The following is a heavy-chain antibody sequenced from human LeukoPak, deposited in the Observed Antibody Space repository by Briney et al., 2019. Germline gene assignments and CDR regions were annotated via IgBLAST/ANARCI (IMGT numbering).Heavy chain of an antibody. D-gene: IGHD3-22*01. CDR2: IYYSGSP. CDR3: ARTNYYDSQGSAFDI. CDR1: GGSISTSSYY. J-gene: IGHJ3*02. V-gene: IGHV4-39*02. Sequence: SETLSLTCTVSGGSISTSSYYWGWIRQPPGKGLEWIGSIYYSGSPYFNPSLKSRVTISVDTSKNHFSLKLSSVTAADTAVYFCARTNYYDSQGSAFDIWGQGTMVTVSS.